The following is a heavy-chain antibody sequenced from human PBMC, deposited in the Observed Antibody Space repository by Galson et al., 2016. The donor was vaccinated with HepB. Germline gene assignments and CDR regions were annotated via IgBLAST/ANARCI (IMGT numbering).Heavy chain of an antibody. CDR2: ISSSGSTV. V-gene: IGHV3-48*03. CDR1: GFTIETYP. J-gene: IGHJ4*02. CDR3: ARFQATSY. Sequence: SLRLSCAASGFTIETYPMNWVRQAPGQRLELISSISSSGSTVFYADSVKGRFTISRDNAKNSLSLQIHSLRGEDTGVYYCARFQATSYWGQGTLVTVSS. D-gene: IGHD1-26*01.